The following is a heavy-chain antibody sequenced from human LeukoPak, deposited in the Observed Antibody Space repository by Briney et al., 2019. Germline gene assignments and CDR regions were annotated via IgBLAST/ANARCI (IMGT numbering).Heavy chain of an antibody. D-gene: IGHD5-12*01. CDR3: ARDHLGRGYLDP. Sequence: SETLSLTCAVYGGSFSGYYWSWIRQPPGKGLEWIGEINHSGSTNYNPSLKSRVTISVDRSKNQFSLKLSSVTAADTAVYYCARDHLGRGYLDPWGQGTLSPSPQ. J-gene: IGHJ5*02. CDR1: GGSFSGYY. CDR2: INHSGST. V-gene: IGHV4-34*01.